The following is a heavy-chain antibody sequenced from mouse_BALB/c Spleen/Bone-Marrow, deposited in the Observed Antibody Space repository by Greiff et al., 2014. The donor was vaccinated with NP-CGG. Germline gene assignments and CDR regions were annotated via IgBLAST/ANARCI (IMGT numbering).Heavy chain of an antibody. CDR2: IDPANGNT. V-gene: IGHV14-3*02. CDR3: ARNGSYGAWFAY. D-gene: IGHD1-1*02. CDR1: GFNIKDTY. J-gene: IGHJ3*01. Sequence: EVQVVESGAELVKPGASVKLSCTASGFNIKDTYMHWVKQRPEQGLEWIGRIDPANGNTKYDPKFQGKATITADTSSNTAYLQLSSLTSEDTAVYYCARNGSYGAWFAYWGQGTLVTVSA.